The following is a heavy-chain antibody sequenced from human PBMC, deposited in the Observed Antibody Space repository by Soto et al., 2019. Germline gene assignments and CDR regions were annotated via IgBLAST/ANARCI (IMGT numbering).Heavy chain of an antibody. D-gene: IGHD3-22*01. CDR3: ARDAYYYDSSGYRKLDAFDI. V-gene: IGHV3-11*01. J-gene: IGHJ3*02. Sequence: QVQLVEPGGGLVKPGGSLRLSCAASGFTFSDYYMSWIRQAPGKGLEWVSYISSSGSTIYYADSVKGRFTISRDNAKNSLYLQMNSLRAEDTAVYYCARDAYYYDSSGYRKLDAFDIWGQGTMVTVSS. CDR2: ISSSGSTI. CDR1: GFTFSDYY.